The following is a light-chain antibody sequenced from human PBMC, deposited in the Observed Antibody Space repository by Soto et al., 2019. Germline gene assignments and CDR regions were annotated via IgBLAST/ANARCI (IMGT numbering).Light chain of an antibody. CDR3: SSFTSNRIYV. CDR2: GVT. V-gene: IGLV2-14*03. Sequence: QSVLTQPTSVSGSPGQSITISCTGNHNDIGTYDYVSWYQQHPGRASRLLIHGVTTRPSGISDRFSASKSGLTASLTISGLQPEDEADYYCSSFTSNRIYVFGPGTRSPS. CDR1: HNDIGTYDY. J-gene: IGLJ1*01.